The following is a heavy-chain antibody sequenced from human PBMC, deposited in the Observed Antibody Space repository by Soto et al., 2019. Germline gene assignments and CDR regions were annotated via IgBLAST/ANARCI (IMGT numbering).Heavy chain of an antibody. CDR2: INHGGFT. V-gene: IGHV4-34*01. CDR1: GGSFTGYY. CDR3: ARGHGRFAH. Sequence: SETLSLTCDVSGGSFTGYYWSWIRQPPGKGLEWIGEINHGGFTNYNPSLTGRVTISLDTSKSQFSLKLSSLTAADTAFYFCARGHGRFAHWGQGTLVT. J-gene: IGHJ4*02.